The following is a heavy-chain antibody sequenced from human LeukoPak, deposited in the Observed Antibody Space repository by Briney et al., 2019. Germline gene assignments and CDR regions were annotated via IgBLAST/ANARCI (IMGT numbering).Heavy chain of an antibody. CDR2: ISAYNGNT. Sequence: ASVKVSCKASGYTFTNFGVSWVRQAPGQGLEWMGWISAYNGNTNYAQRLQGRVTMTTDTSTSTAYMELRSLRSDDTAVYYCARDRDYGDYNTQDLFVYWGQGTLVTVSS. CDR1: GYTFTNFG. CDR3: ARDRDYGDYNTQDLFVY. V-gene: IGHV1-18*01. J-gene: IGHJ4*02. D-gene: IGHD4-17*01.